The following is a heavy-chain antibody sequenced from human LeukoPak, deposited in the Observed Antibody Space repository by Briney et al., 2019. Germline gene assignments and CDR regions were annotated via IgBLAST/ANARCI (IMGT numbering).Heavy chain of an antibody. CDR1: GFTFSSYS. CDR2: ISSSSSTI. D-gene: IGHD3-22*01. CDR3: ARNSGPTSYYYDTSSYSYLDY. Sequence: GGSLRLSCAASGFTFSSYSMNWVRQAPGKGLEWVSYISSSSSTIYYADSVKGRFTISRDNAKNSLYLQMDSLRADDTAVYYCARNSGPTSYYYDTSSYSYLDYWGQGTLVTVSS. V-gene: IGHV3-48*04. J-gene: IGHJ4*02.